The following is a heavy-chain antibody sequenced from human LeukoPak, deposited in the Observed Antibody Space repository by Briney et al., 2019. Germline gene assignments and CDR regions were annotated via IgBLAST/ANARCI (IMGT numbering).Heavy chain of an antibody. V-gene: IGHV4-59*01. CDR2: IYYSGST. D-gene: IGHD4-17*01. Sequence: SETLSLTCTVSGGSISSYYWSWLRQPPGKGLEWIGYIYYSGSTNYNPSLKSRVTISVDTSKNQFSLKLSSVTAADPAVYYCARRPYGDSPYYYYYGMDVWGQGTTVTVSS. J-gene: IGHJ6*02. CDR1: GGSISSYY. CDR3: ARRPYGDSPYYYYYGMDV.